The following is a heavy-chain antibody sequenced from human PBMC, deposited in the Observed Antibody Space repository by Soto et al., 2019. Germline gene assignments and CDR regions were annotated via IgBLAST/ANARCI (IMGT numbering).Heavy chain of an antibody. D-gene: IGHD3-22*01. CDR1: GFTFSSYS. Sequence: GGSLRLSCAASGFTFSSYSMNWVRQAPGKGLEWVSYISSSSSTIYYADSVKGRFTISRDNAKNSLYLQMNSLRDEDTAVYYCARDHRSKYYDSSGYNYYFDYWGQGTLVTVSS. J-gene: IGHJ4*02. CDR2: ISSSSSTI. V-gene: IGHV3-48*02. CDR3: ARDHRSKYYDSSGYNYYFDY.